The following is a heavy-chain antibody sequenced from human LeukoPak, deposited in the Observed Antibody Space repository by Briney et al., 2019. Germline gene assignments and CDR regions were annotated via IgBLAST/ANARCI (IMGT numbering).Heavy chain of an antibody. CDR3: ARVLPYCSGGSCYLGY. V-gene: IGHV1-2*02. Sequence: GASVKVSCKASGYTFTGYYMHWVRQAPGQGLEWMGWINTNSGGTDYAQKFQGRVILTRDTSISTAYMELSRLRSDDTAVYYCARVLPYCSGGSCYLGYWGQGTLVTVSS. CDR2: INTNSGGT. J-gene: IGHJ4*02. CDR1: GYTFTGYY. D-gene: IGHD2-15*01.